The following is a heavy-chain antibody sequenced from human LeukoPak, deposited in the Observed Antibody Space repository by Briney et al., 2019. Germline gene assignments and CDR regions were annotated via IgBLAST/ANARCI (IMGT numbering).Heavy chain of an antibody. CDR3: ARVRAGTRKVSWFDP. J-gene: IGHJ5*02. CDR2: INTNTGNP. D-gene: IGHD1-1*01. Sequence: ASVKVSCKASGYTFTSYTMNWVRQAPGQGLEWMGWINTNTGNPTYAQGFTGRFVFSLDTSVSAAYLQISSLKAEDTAVYYCARVRAGTRKVSWFDPWGQGTLVTVSS. V-gene: IGHV7-4-1*02. CDR1: GYTFTSYT.